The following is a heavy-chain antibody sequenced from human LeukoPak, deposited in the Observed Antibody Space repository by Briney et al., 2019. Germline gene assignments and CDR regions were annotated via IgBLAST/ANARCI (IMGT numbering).Heavy chain of an antibody. D-gene: IGHD5-18*01. CDR1: GYSISSGFY. CDR3: ARDRRYSYGAFDY. V-gene: IGHV4-38-2*02. CDR2: MFHSGST. J-gene: IGHJ4*02. Sequence: SETLSLTCSVSGYSISSGFYWGWIRQPPGKGLAWIGSMFHSGSTDYDSSLKSRVTISVDTSKNQFSLKLSSVTAADTAVYYCARDRRYSYGAFDYWGQGTLVIVSS.